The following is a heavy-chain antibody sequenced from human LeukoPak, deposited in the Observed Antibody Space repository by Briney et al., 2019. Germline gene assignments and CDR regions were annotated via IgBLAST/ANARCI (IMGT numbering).Heavy chain of an antibody. CDR1: GYTFTGYY. D-gene: IGHD3-10*01. V-gene: IGHV1-2*02. J-gene: IGHJ3*02. CDR3: ARGSRITMVRGQRAFVI. CDR2: INPNSGGT. Sequence: ASVKLSCKASGYTFTGYYMHWVRQAPGQGLEWMGWINPNSGGTNYAQKCQGRVTMTRDTSISTAYMELSRLRSDDTAVYYCARGSRITMVRGQRAFVIWGQGTMVTVSS.